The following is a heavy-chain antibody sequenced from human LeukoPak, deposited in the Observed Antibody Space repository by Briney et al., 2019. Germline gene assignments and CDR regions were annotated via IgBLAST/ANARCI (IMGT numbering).Heavy chain of an antibody. Sequence: GESQKISCKGSGYSFTSYWIGWVRQMPGKGLEWMGIIYPGDSDTRYSPSFQGQVTISADKSISTAYLQWSSLKASDTAMYYCARQDSITMVRGVMAAFDIWGQGTMVTVSS. D-gene: IGHD3-10*01. CDR1: GYSFTSYW. CDR3: ARQDSITMVRGVMAAFDI. J-gene: IGHJ3*02. CDR2: IYPGDSDT. V-gene: IGHV5-51*01.